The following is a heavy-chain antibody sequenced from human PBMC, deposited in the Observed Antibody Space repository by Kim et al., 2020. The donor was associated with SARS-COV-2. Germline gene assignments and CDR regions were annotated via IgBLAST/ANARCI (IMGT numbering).Heavy chain of an antibody. CDR1: GGSFSGYY. CDR2: INHSGST. J-gene: IGHJ4*02. V-gene: IGHV4-34*01. CDR3: ARDHLSYDSSGYYNVY. Sequence: SETLSLTCAVYGGSFSGYYWSWIRQPPGKGLEWIGEINHSGSTNYNPSLKSRVTISVDTSKNQFSLKLSSVTAADTAVYYCARDHLSYDSSGYYNVYWSQGTLVTVSS. D-gene: IGHD3-22*01.